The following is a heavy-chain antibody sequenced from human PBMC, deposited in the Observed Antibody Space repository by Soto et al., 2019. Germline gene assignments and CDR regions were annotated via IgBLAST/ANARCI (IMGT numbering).Heavy chain of an antibody. CDR1: GVSINTGNFY. D-gene: IGHD6-6*01. CDR2: VSHSWTT. CDR3: GTVRASWYVDY. V-gene: IGHV4-30-4*01. Sequence: SETLSLTCTVSGVSINTGNFYWSWFRQAPGKGLEWIAYVSHSWTTYYNPSLKSRISISADTCKNQFSLELRSVTVADTAVYFCGTVRASWYVDYWGQGTLVTV. J-gene: IGHJ4*02.